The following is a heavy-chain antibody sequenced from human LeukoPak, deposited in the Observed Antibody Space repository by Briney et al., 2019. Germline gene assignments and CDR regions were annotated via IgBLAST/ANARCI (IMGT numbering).Heavy chain of an antibody. CDR1: GGSISSYY. CDR2: IYYSGST. CDR3: ARAVVVIRGGSASSAFDI. D-gene: IGHD2-21*01. Sequence: SETLSLTCTVSGGSISSYYWSWIRQPPGKGLEWIGYIYYSGSTNYNPSLKSRVTISVDTSKNQFSLKLSSVTAADTAVYYCARAVVVIRGGSASSAFDIWGQGTMVTVSS. V-gene: IGHV4-59*08. J-gene: IGHJ3*02.